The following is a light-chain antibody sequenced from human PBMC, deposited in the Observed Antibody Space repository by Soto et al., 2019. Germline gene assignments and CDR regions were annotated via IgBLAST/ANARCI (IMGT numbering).Light chain of an antibody. J-gene: IGKJ1*01. V-gene: IGKV3-20*01. CDR3: QQYGSWT. Sequence: EIVLTQSPGTLSVSPGERATLSCRASQTISSSYLAWYRQKPGQAPSLLIYGTSSRATGIPDRFSGSGSGTDFTLTISRLAPEDSAIYYCQQYGSWTFGQGTKMEIK. CDR1: QTISSSY. CDR2: GTS.